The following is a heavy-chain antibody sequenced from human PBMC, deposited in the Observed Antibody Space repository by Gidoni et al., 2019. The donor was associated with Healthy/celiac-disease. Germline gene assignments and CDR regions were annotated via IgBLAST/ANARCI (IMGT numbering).Heavy chain of an antibody. D-gene: IGHD2-15*01. V-gene: IGHV4-59*01. Sequence: QVQLQESGPGLVKPSETLSLTCTVPGGSFSSYYWSWIRQPPGKGLEWIGYIYYSGSTNYNPSLKSRVTISVDTSKNQFSLKLSSVTAADTAVYYCARDCSGGSCYYYYGMDVWGQGTTVTVSS. CDR2: IYYSGST. CDR1: GGSFSSYY. CDR3: ARDCSGGSCYYYYGMDV. J-gene: IGHJ6*02.